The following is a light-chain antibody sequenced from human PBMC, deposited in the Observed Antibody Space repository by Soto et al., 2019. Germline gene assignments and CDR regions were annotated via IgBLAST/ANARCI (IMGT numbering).Light chain of an antibody. J-gene: IGKJ1*01. CDR2: GAS. Sequence: EIVMTQSPGALAVSPGEVATLSCRASQSFRDNLAWYQQKPGQAPRLLIYGASSRATGIPDRFSGTGSETDFTLTISRLEPEDFAVYYCQQYDNSPITFGQGTKVDIK. CDR3: QQYDNSPIT. V-gene: IGKV3-20*01. CDR1: QSFRDN.